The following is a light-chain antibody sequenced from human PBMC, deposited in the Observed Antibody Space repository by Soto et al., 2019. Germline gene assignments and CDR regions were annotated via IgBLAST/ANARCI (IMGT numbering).Light chain of an antibody. J-gene: IGLJ3*02. V-gene: IGLV6-57*01. CDR1: SGSIASNY. CDR2: EDN. CDR3: QSYDSDNPWV. Sequence: NFMLTQPHSVSESPGKTVTISCTRSSGSIASNYVQWYQQRPGSSPTIVIYEDNERPSGVPDRFSGSIDSSSNSASLTISGLKTEDEADYYCQSYDSDNPWVFGGGTKLTVL.